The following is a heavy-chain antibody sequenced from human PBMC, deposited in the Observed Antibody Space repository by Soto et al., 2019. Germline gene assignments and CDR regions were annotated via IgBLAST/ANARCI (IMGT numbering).Heavy chain of an antibody. CDR1: GYTFTSYG. J-gene: IGHJ6*02. CDR2: ISAYNGNT. CDR3: ARGSQSYYDFWSGPSVKYYYYYGMDV. D-gene: IGHD3-3*01. Sequence: ASVKVSCKASGYTFTSYGISWVRQAPGQGLEWMGWISAYNGNTNYAQKLQGRVTMTTDTSTSTAYMELRSLRSDDTAVYYCARGSQSYYDFWSGPSVKYYYYYGMDVWGQGTTVTVSS. V-gene: IGHV1-18*04.